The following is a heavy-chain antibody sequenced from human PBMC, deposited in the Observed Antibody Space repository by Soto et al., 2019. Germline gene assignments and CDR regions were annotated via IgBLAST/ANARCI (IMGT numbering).Heavy chain of an antibody. Sequence: PSETLSLTCTVSGGSISSYSWSWIRQPPGKGLEWIGYIYYSGSTNYNPSLKSRVTISVDTSKNQFSLKLSSVTAADTAVYYCARVMDTAMVFDYWGQGTLVTVSS. CDR2: IYYSGST. D-gene: IGHD5-18*01. CDR1: GGSISSYS. J-gene: IGHJ4*02. V-gene: IGHV4-59*01. CDR3: ARVMDTAMVFDY.